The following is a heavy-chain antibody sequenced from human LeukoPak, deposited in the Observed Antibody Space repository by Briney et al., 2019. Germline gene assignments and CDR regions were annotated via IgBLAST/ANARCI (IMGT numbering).Heavy chain of an antibody. Sequence: LWASVKVSCKASGYTFTSYGISWVRQAPGQGLEWMGWINPNSGGTNYAQKFQGWVTMTRDTSISTAYMELSRLRSDDTAVYYCARVGPINDYGGKDYYYYGMDVWGQGTTVTVSS. CDR2: INPNSGGT. CDR1: GYTFTSYG. D-gene: IGHD4-23*01. CDR3: ARVGPINDYGGKDYYYYGMDV. J-gene: IGHJ6*02. V-gene: IGHV1-2*04.